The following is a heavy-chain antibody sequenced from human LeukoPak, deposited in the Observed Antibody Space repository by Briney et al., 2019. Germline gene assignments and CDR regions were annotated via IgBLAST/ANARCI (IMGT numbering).Heavy chain of an antibody. CDR1: GGSISSSNW. Sequence: SETLSLTCAVSGGSISSSNWWSWVRQPPGKGLEWIGEIYHSGSTNYNPSLKSRVTISVDKSKNQFSLKLSSVTAADTAVYYCASTWFGEDNWFDPWGQGTLVTVSS. D-gene: IGHD3-10*01. V-gene: IGHV4-4*02. J-gene: IGHJ5*02. CDR3: ASTWFGEDNWFDP. CDR2: IYHSGST.